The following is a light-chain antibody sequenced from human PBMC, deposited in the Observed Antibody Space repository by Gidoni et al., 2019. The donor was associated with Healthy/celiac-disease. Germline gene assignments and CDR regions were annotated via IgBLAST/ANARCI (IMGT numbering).Light chain of an antibody. J-gene: IGLJ3*02. CDR3: QVWDSSS. Sequence: SYELTQPLSVSVALGQTARITCGGNNIGSKHVHCDQQKPGQAPVLVIYRDSNRPSGIPERFSGSNSGNTATLTISRAQAGDEADYYCQVWDSSSFGGGTKLTVL. V-gene: IGLV3-9*01. CDR1: NIGSKH. CDR2: RDS.